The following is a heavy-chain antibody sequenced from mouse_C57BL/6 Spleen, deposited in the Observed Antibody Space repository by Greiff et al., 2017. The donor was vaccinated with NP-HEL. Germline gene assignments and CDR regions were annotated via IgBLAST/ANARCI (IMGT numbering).Heavy chain of an antibody. CDR2: IDPENGDT. CDR1: GFNIKDDY. CDR3: TTLYSNYDY. Sequence: EVQLQESGAELVRPGASVKLSCTASGFNIKDDYMHWVKQRPEQGLEWIGWIDPENGDTEYASKFQGKATITADTSSNTAYLQLSSLTSEDTAVYYCTTLYSNYDYWGQGTTLTVSS. V-gene: IGHV14-4*01. D-gene: IGHD2-5*01. J-gene: IGHJ2*01.